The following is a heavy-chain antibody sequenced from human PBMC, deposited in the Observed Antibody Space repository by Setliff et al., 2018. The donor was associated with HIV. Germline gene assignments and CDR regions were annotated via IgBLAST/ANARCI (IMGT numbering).Heavy chain of an antibody. CDR1: GYSFTRNF. CDR3: ARDIGSVWRNWFDP. J-gene: IGHJ5*02. D-gene: IGHD6-19*01. V-gene: IGHV1-3*01. Sequence: ASVKVSCKASGYSFTRNFVHWVRQAPGQRLEWMGWINAGNGNTKYSQKFQGRVTISRDTSASTVYMELNSLRSEDTAIYYCARDIGSVWRNWFDPWGQGTWSPSPQ. CDR2: INAGNGNT.